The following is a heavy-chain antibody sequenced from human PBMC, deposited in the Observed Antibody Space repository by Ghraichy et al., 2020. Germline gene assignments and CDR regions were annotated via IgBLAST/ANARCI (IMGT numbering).Heavy chain of an antibody. Sequence: ASVKVSCRTSGYSFTSYGMHWVRQAPGQGLEWLGWINVDNGDTKYSQKFQGRVAIIRDISATTVYMEMTGLKYEDTAVYFCARDFYNNKLTELDYWGQGTLVTVSS. CDR1: GYSFTSYG. J-gene: IGHJ4*02. D-gene: IGHD1-1*01. V-gene: IGHV1-3*01. CDR3: ARDFYNNKLTELDY. CDR2: INVDNGDT.